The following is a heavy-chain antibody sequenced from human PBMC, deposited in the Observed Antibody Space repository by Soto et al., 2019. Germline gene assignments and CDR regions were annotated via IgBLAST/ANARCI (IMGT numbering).Heavy chain of an antibody. CDR3: ARDRTVYYYDSSGSPFGAFDI. CDR1: GYTFTGYY. D-gene: IGHD3-22*01. J-gene: IGHJ3*02. CDR2: INPNSGGT. Sequence: GASVKVSCKASGYTFTGYYMHWVRQAPGQGLEWMGWINPNSGGTNYAQKFQGWVTMTRDTSISTAYMELSRLRSDDTAVYYCARDRTVYYYDSSGSPFGAFDIWGQGTMVTVSS. V-gene: IGHV1-2*04.